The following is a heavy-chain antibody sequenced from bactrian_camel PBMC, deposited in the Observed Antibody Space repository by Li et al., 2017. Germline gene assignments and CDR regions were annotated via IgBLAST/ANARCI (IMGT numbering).Heavy chain of an antibody. D-gene: IGHD4*01. CDR1: GFTFSAAS. V-gene: IGHV3-2*01. Sequence: HVQLVESGGGLVQPGGSLRLSCAASGFTFSAASLSWVRQAPGKGLEWVSSIYSDASHTYYADSVKGRFTISRDNAKNTLYLQLNSLKPEDTAVYYCATVRGFYDRDHARRGAQFGYWGQGTQVTVS. J-gene: IGHJ6*01. CDR3: ATVRGFYDRDHARRGAQFGY. CDR2: IYSDASHT.